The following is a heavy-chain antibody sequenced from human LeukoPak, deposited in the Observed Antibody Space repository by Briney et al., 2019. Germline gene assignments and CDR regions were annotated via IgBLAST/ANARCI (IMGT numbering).Heavy chain of an antibody. CDR3: ANGFDY. CDR2: ISWNSGSI. J-gene: IGHJ4*02. CDR1: GFTFDDYA. V-gene: IGHV3-9*01. Sequence: QSGGSLRLSCAASGFTFDDYAMHWVRQAPGKGLEWVSGISWNSGSIGYADSVKGRFTISRDNAKNSLYLQMNSLRAEDTALYYCANGFDYWGQGTLVTVSP.